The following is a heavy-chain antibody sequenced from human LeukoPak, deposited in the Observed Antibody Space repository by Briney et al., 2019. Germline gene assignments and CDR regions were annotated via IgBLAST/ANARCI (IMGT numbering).Heavy chain of an antibody. D-gene: IGHD1-26*01. Sequence: GGSLRLSCAASGFTFSSYAMSWVRQAPGKGLEWVSAISGSGGSTYYADSVKGRFTISRDNAKNSLYLQMNSLRAEDTAVYYCASVSGRKEDAFDIWGQGTMVTVSS. V-gene: IGHV3-23*01. CDR3: ASVSGRKEDAFDI. CDR2: ISGSGGST. J-gene: IGHJ3*02. CDR1: GFTFSSYA.